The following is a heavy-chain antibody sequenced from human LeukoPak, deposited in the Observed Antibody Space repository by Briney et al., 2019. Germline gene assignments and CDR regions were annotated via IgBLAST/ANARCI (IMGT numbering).Heavy chain of an antibody. J-gene: IGHJ4*02. D-gene: IGHD3-22*01. CDR2: IKEDGSEK. V-gene: IGHV3-7*01. Sequence: GGSLRLSCAASGFTFSNYWMSWVRQAPGKGLEWVANIKEDGSEKYYVDSVKGRFTISRDNAKKSLYLQMNSLRAEDTAVYYCARDLYRIVVVPHYFNYWGQGTLVTVSS. CDR1: GFTFSNYW. CDR3: ARDLYRIVVVPHYFNY.